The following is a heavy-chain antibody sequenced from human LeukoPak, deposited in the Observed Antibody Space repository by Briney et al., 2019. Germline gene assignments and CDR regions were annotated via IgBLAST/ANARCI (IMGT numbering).Heavy chain of an antibody. D-gene: IGHD1-7*01. CDR1: GYRFTDYW. CDR2: IYPGDSDT. V-gene: IGHV5-51*01. CDR3: ARGAAGTIPDYYYFGMDV. J-gene: IGHJ6*02. Sequence: GESLKISCKGSGYRFTDYWMGWVRQMPGKSLEWMGIIYPGDSDTRYSPSFQGQVTISADKSINTAHLQWSSLKASDTAMYYCARGAAGTIPDYYYFGMDVWGQGTTVTVSS.